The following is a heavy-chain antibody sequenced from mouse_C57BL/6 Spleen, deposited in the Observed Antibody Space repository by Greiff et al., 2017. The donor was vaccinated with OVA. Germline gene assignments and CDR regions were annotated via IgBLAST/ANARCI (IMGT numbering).Heavy chain of an antibody. Sequence: EVKLVESGGDLVKPGGSLKLSCAASGFTFSSYGMSWVRQTPDKRLEWVATISSGGSYTYYPDSVKGRFTISSDNAKNTLYLQMRSLKSEDTAMYYCARHRMYYGSSLYWYFDVWGTGTTVTVSS. CDR1: GFTFSSYG. J-gene: IGHJ1*03. CDR3: ARHRMYYGSSLYWYFDV. D-gene: IGHD1-1*01. V-gene: IGHV5-6*02. CDR2: ISSGGSYT.